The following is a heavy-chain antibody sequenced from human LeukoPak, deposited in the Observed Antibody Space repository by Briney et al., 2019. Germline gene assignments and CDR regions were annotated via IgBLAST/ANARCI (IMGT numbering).Heavy chain of an antibody. D-gene: IGHD5/OR15-5a*01. Sequence: VGSLRLSCTASGFTFSNYWMNWFRQAPGKGLEWVANIKRDGSERYYVDSVRGRFTISRDNTKNSLYLQMNNLRVEDTAVYYCEGGVTWGQGSMVTVSP. CDR2: IKRDGSER. CDR3: EGGVT. V-gene: IGHV3-7*01. CDR1: GFTFSNYW. J-gene: IGHJ3*01.